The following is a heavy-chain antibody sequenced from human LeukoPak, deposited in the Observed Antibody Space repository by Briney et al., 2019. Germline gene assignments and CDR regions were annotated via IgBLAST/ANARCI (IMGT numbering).Heavy chain of an antibody. J-gene: IGHJ4*02. D-gene: IGHD1-26*01. CDR1: GGSISSYY. CDR3: ARSGSYYAPFDY. Sequence: SETLSLTCTVSGGSISSYYWSWIRQPPGKGLEWIGYIYYSGSTNYNPSLKSRVTISVDTSKNQFSLKLSSVTAADTAVYYCARSGSYYAPFDYWGQGTLVTVSS. V-gene: IGHV4-59*01. CDR2: IYYSGST.